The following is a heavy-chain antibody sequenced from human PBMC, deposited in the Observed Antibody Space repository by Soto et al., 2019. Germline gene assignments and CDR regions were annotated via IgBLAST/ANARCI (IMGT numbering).Heavy chain of an antibody. CDR1: GYSFASYW. Sequence: RGESLKISCKGSGYSFASYWISWVRQMPAKGLEWMGRTDPSDSYANYSPSFQGHVTFSADKSISTAYLQWSSLRASDTAMYYCARHKAFYYDSSGAWGQGTMVTVSS. D-gene: IGHD3-22*01. J-gene: IGHJ5*02. CDR2: TDPSDSYA. V-gene: IGHV5-10-1*01. CDR3: ARHKAFYYDSSGA.